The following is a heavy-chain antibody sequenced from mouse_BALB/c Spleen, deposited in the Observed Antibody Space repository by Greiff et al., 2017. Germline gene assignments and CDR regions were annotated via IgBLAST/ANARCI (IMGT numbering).Heavy chain of an antibody. V-gene: IGHV1S81*02. J-gene: IGHJ3*01. CDR3: ARGEGSYYDNPGFAY. D-gene: IGHD2-10*01. CDR2: INPSNGRT. Sequence: QVQLQQPGAELVKPGASVKLSCKASGYTFTSYWMHWVKQRPGQGLEWIGEINPSNGRTNYNEKFKSKATLTVDKSSSTAYMQLSSLTSEDSAVYYCARGEGSYYDNPGFAYWGQGTLVTVSA. CDR1: GYTFTSYW.